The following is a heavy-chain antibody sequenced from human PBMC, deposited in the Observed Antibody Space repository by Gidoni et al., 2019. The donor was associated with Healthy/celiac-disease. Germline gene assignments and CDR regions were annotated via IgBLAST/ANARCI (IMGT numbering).Heavy chain of an antibody. CDR3: ARGEGSGSYSVYYYGMDV. CDR2: IYHSGST. J-gene: IGHJ6*02. D-gene: IGHD3-10*01. Sequence: QVQLQESGPGLVKPSGTLSLTCAVSGGPISSSNWWSWVRQPPGKGLEWIGEIYHSGSTNYNPSLKSRVTISVDKSKNQFSLKLSSVTAADTAVYYCARGEGSGSYSVYYYGMDVWGQGTTVTVSS. CDR1: GGPISSSNW. V-gene: IGHV4-4*02.